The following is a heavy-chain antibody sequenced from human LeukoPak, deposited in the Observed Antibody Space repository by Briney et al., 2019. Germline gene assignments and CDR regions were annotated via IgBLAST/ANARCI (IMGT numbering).Heavy chain of an antibody. Sequence: ASVKVSGKASGYTFTSYDINWVRQATGQGLEWMGWMNPNSGNTGYAQKFQGRVTMTRNTSISTAYMELSSLRSEDTAVYYCASSISGIAVAGYWGQGTLVTVSS. V-gene: IGHV1-8*01. CDR3: ASSISGIAVAGY. D-gene: IGHD6-19*01. CDR2: MNPNSGNT. J-gene: IGHJ4*02. CDR1: GYTFTSYD.